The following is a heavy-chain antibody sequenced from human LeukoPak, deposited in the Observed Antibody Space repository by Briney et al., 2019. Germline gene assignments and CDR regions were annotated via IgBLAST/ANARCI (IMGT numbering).Heavy chain of an antibody. Sequence: YWMXXVRXXXXXXXGXISRIKSDGSITHYAASVRGRFTVSRDNAKNTLYLQMNSLRAEDTAVYHCASFSYGGNNYGTWGQGTPVTVSS. CDR1: YW. CDR2: IKSDGSIT. V-gene: IGHV3-74*01. J-gene: IGHJ1*01. D-gene: IGHD4-23*01. CDR3: ASFSYGGNNYGT.